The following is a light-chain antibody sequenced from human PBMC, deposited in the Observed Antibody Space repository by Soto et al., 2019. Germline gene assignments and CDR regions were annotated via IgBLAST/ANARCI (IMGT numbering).Light chain of an antibody. V-gene: IGLV1-47*01. CDR2: RNN. Sequence: SVLTQPSSASGTPGQRVTISCSGSSSNIGSNYVYWYQQLPGTAPKLLIYRNNQRPSGVPDRFSGSKSGTSASLAISGLRSEDEADYYCAAWDDSLSGGNWVFGGGTKLTVL. CDR3: AAWDDSLSGGNWV. J-gene: IGLJ3*02. CDR1: SSNIGSNY.